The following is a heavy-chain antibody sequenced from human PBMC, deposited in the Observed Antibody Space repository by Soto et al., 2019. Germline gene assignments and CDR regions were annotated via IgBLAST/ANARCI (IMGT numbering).Heavy chain of an antibody. Sequence: QVQLQESGPGLVKPSDTLSLTCAVSGYSISSSNWWGWIRQPPGKGLEWIGYIYYSGTTYYNPSLKSRVTMSVDTHKNQFPLKLTSVTAVDTAVYYCARREIQGPIDYWGQGTLVTVSS. V-gene: IGHV4-28*01. D-gene: IGHD1-26*01. CDR1: GYSISSSNW. J-gene: IGHJ4*02. CDR2: IYYSGTT. CDR3: ARREIQGPIDY.